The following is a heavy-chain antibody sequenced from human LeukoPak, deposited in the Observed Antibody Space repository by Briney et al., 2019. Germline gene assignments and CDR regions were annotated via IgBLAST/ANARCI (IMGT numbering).Heavy chain of an antibody. CDR3: ARDRVRGSSWYFAILDY. D-gene: IGHD6-13*01. Sequence: GGSLRLSCAASGFTFSSYWMSWVRQAPGKGLEWVANIKQDGSEKYYVDSVKGRFTISRDNAKNSLYLQMNSLRAEDTAVYYCARDRVRGSSWYFAILDYRGQGTLVTVSS. CDR1: GFTFSSYW. CDR2: IKQDGSEK. J-gene: IGHJ4*02. V-gene: IGHV3-7*01.